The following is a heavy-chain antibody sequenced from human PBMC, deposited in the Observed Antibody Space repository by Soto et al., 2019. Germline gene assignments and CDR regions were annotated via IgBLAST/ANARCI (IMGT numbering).Heavy chain of an antibody. CDR2: IIPIFGTA. Sequence: SVKVSCKASGGTFSSYAISWVRQAPGQGLEWMGGIIPIFGTANYAQKFQGRVTITADESTSTAYMELSSLRSEDTAVYYCARHIVVVTASSNPFDPWGQGTLVTVSS. V-gene: IGHV1-69*13. J-gene: IGHJ5*02. CDR1: GGTFSSYA. CDR3: ARHIVVVTASSNPFDP. D-gene: IGHD2-21*02.